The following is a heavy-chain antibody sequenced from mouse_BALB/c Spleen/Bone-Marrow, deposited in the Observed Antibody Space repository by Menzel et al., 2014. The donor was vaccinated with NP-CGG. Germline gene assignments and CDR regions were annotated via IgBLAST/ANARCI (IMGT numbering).Heavy chain of an antibody. CDR3: ARHRYYAMDY. J-gene: IGHJ4*01. V-gene: IGHV2-6-1*01. CDR1: GFSLTNYG. CDR2: IWSDGST. Sequence: VQRVESGPGLVAPSQSLSITCTISGFSLTNYGVHWVRQPPGKGLEWLVVIWSDGSTTYNSALKSRLSISKDNSKSXVFLKMNSLQTDDTAMYYCARHRYYAMDYRGQGTSVTVSS.